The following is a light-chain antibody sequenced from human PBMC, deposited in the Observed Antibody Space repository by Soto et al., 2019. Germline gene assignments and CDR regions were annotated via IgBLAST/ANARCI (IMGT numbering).Light chain of an antibody. CDR2: DAS. CDR3: QQRYNSTQT. Sequence: DIPTTQSPSDLPASLGDRRALTCRASQIISTYLKWYQLKPGKPPRXXIYDASNLQSGVPSRFSGSGSGTDFTLTITSLKNEDFATYSGQQRYNSTQTFGQGTKVDIK. CDR1: QIISTY. V-gene: IGKV1-39*01. J-gene: IGKJ1*01.